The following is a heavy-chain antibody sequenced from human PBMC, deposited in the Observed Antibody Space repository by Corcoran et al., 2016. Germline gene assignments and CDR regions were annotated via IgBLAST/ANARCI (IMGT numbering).Heavy chain of an antibody. D-gene: IGHD3-22*01. CDR2: IYYSGST. Sequence: QLQLQESGPGLVKPSETLSLTCTVSGGSISSSSYYWGWIRQPPGKGLEWIGSIYYSGSTYYNPSLKSRVTISGDTPKNQFSLKLSSGTAADTAVYYCASRIRRRLYYYDSSGYSRGGGAFDIWGQGTMVTVSA. CDR1: GGSISSSSYY. CDR3: ASRIRRRLYYYDSSGYSRGGGAFDI. J-gene: IGHJ3*02. V-gene: IGHV4-39*01.